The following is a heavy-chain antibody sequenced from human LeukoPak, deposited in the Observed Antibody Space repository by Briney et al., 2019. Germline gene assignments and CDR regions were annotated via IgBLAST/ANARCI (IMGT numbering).Heavy chain of an antibody. V-gene: IGHV4-38-2*01. J-gene: IGHJ5*02. D-gene: IGHD2-2*01. CDR3: ARGVVVVPAAINWFDP. CDR1: DYSINSGHH. CDR2: IDHSGNT. Sequence: RPSETLSLTCGVSDYSINSGHHWAWIRPPPGNGLEWIGSIDHSGNTYYNASLRSRVAISVDTSKNQFSLKLRSVTAADTAVYYCARGVVVVPAAINWFDPWGQGTLVTVSS.